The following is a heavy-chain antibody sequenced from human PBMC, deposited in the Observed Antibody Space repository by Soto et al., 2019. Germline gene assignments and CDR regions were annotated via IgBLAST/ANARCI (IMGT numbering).Heavy chain of an antibody. D-gene: IGHD5-18*01. Sequence: GASVKVSCKASGYTFTGYYMHWVRQAPGQGLEWMGWINPNSGGTNYAQKFQGWVTMTRDTSISTAYMELSRLRSDDTAVYYCARELYSYGYGMDVWGQGTTVTVSS. CDR1: GYTFTGYY. J-gene: IGHJ6*02. CDR2: INPNSGGT. CDR3: ARELYSYGYGMDV. V-gene: IGHV1-2*04.